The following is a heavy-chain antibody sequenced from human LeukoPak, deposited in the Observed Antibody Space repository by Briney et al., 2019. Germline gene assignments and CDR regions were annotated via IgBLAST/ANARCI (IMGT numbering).Heavy chain of an antibody. Sequence: GGSLRLSCAASGFTFSSYSMNWVRQAPGKGLEWVSSISSSSSYIYYADSVKGRFTISRDNAKNSLYLQMNGLRAEDTAVYYCARAWELLYIDYWGQGTLVSVSS. CDR3: ARAWELLYIDY. D-gene: IGHD1-26*01. CDR2: ISSSSSYI. J-gene: IGHJ4*02. V-gene: IGHV3-21*01. CDR1: GFTFSSYS.